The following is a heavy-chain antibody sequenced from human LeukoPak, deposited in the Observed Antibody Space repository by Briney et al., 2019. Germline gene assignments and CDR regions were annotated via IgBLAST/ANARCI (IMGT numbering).Heavy chain of an antibody. J-gene: IGHJ5*02. CDR2: IYYSGST. CDR1: GGSISSYY. Sequence: PSETLSLTCTVSGGSISSYYWSWIRQRPGKGLEWIGYIYYSGSTNYNPSLKSRVTISVDTSKNQFSLKLSSVTAADTAVYYCARGGSSSWYRGYNWFDPWGQGTLVTVSS. V-gene: IGHV4-59*01. D-gene: IGHD6-13*01. CDR3: ARGGSSSWYRGYNWFDP.